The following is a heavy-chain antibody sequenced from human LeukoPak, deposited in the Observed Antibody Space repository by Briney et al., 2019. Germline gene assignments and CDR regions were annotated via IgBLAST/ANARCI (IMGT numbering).Heavy chain of an antibody. CDR3: ARAEMVRLGYYHGMDV. V-gene: IGHV3-21*01. CDR2: ISSSSSYI. D-gene: IGHD3-10*01. J-gene: IGHJ6*02. Sequence: GRSLRLSCAASGFTFSSYAMHWVRQAPGKGLEWVSSISSSSSYIYYADSVKGRFTISRDNAKNSLYLQMNSLRAEDTAVYYCARAEMVRLGYYHGMDVWGQGTTVTVSS. CDR1: GFTFSSYA.